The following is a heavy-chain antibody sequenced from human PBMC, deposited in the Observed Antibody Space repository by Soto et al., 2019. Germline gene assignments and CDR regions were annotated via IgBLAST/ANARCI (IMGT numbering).Heavy chain of an antibody. Sequence: PGGSLRLSCAASGFTFSRYAMSWVRQAPGKGQEWVSAISGSGGSTYYADSVKGRFTISRDNSKNTLYLQMNSLREEVESIDYSEKGGGVIVATMFNSGGQGTRVT. D-gene: IGHD5-12*01. CDR3: EKGGGVIVATMFNS. V-gene: IGHV3-23*01. CDR2: ISGSGGST. J-gene: IGHJ4*02. CDR1: GFTFSRYA.